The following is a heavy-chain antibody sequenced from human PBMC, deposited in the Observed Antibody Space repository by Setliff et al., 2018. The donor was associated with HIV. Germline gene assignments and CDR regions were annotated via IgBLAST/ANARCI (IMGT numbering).Heavy chain of an antibody. CDR1: GFIFSNYV. CDR2: IYFDGSNS. V-gene: IGHV3-30*02. D-gene: IGHD2-15*01. J-gene: IGHJ4*02. Sequence: PGGSLRLSCAASGFIFSNYVMHWVRQTPGKGLEWVSFIYFDGSNSDYADSVKGRFTISRDNSKNTVYLQMNSLRAEDTAIYYCAKMVGGSRSSGSCYFDYWGQGTLVTVSS. CDR3: AKMVGGSRSSGSCYFDY.